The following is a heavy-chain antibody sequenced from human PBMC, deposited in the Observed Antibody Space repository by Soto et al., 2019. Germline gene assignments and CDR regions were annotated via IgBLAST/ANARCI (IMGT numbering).Heavy chain of an antibody. CDR1: GFTFSSYN. V-gene: IGHV3-21*01. J-gene: IGHJ3*02. CDR3: ARRIVATIGASDI. CDR2: ISSSSSYI. D-gene: IGHD5-12*01. Sequence: EVQLVESGGGLVKPGGSLRLSCAASGFTFSSYNMKWVRQAAGKGLEWVSTISSSSSYIYYADSVKGQFTISRENAKNSLYLQMNSLRAEDTAVYYCARRIVATIGASDIWGQGTMVTVSS.